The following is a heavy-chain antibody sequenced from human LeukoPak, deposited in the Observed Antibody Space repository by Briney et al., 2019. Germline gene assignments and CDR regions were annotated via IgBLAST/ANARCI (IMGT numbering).Heavy chain of an antibody. J-gene: IGHJ4*02. V-gene: IGHV4-39*01. D-gene: IGHD4-17*01. Sequence: SETLSLTCTVSGGSISSSSYYWGWIRQPPGKGLEWIGSIYYSGSTYYNPSLKSRVTISVDTSKNQFSLKLSSVTAADTAVYYCARHYGDYRSYFDYWGQGTLVTVSS. CDR3: ARHYGDYRSYFDY. CDR2: IYYSGST. CDR1: GGSISSSSYY.